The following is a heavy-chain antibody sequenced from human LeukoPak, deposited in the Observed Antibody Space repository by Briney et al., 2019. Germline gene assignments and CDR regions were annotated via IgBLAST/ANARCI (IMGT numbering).Heavy chain of an antibody. D-gene: IGHD2-2*01. CDR1: GFTVSSNF. J-gene: IGHJ4*02. CDR2: IYSGGST. CDR3: ATGTERYCSSTSCVPAFDY. Sequence: GGSLRLSCAASGFTVSSNFMSWVRQAPGEGLEWVSVIYSGGSTYYADSVKGRFTISRDNSKNTLYLQMNSLRAEDTAVYYCATGTERYCSSTSCVPAFDYWGQGTPVIVSS. V-gene: IGHV3-53*01.